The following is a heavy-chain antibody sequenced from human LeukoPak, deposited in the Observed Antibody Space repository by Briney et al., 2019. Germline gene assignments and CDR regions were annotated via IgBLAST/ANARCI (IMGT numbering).Heavy chain of an antibody. J-gene: IGHJ4*02. V-gene: IGHV3-48*04. D-gene: IGHD1-26*01. CDR2: ITSGSGTI. CDR3: ASGREKLAY. CDR1: GFTFSTYT. Sequence: GGSLRLSCAASGFTFSTYTMNWVRQAPGKGLEWVSYITSGSGTIYYADSVKGRFTISRDNAKNSLYLQMDSLRAEDTAVYYCASGREKLAYWGQGTLVTVSS.